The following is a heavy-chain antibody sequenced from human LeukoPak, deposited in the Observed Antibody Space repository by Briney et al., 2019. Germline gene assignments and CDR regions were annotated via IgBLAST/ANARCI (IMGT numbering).Heavy chain of an antibody. CDR2: ISVSGGST. CDR3: ARGGGYSYGSFDY. Sequence: GGALRLSCAASGFTLIRYAMSCVRQGPGKGLEGVSLISVSGGSTYYVDSVRGRFTISRDNSKHTVYLQMNSLRAEDTAVYYCARGGGYSYGSFDYWGQGTLVTVSS. V-gene: IGHV3-23*01. J-gene: IGHJ4*02. D-gene: IGHD5-18*01. CDR1: GFTLIRYA.